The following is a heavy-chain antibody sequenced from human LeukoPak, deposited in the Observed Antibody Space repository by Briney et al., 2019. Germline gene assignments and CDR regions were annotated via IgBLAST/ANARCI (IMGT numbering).Heavy chain of an antibody. Sequence: SETLSLTCTVSGGSISSYYWSWIRQPPGKGLEWIGYIYYSGSTNYNPSLKSRVTISVDTSKNQFSLKLSSVTAADTAVYYCASDYGGNTDAFDIWGQGTMVTVSS. V-gene: IGHV4-59*08. J-gene: IGHJ3*02. CDR3: ASDYGGNTDAFDI. CDR1: GGSISSYY. D-gene: IGHD4-23*01. CDR2: IYYSGST.